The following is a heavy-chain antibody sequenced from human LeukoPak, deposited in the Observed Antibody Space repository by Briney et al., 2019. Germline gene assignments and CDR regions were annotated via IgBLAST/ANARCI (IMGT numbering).Heavy chain of an antibody. V-gene: IGHV4-59*01. D-gene: IGHD3-22*01. J-gene: IGHJ4*02. Sequence: SETLSLTSTVSGGSISSYFWSWIRQPPGKGLEWIGYIYYSGSTDYNPSLKSRVTISVDTSQNQFSLTLSSVTAADTAVYYCARAQYYYDSSGSPTIDYWGQGTLVTVSS. CDR1: GGSISSYF. CDR2: IYYSGST. CDR3: ARAQYYYDSSGSPTIDY.